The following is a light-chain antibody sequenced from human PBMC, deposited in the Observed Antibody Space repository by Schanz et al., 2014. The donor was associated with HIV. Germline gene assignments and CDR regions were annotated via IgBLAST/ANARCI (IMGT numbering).Light chain of an antibody. V-gene: IGLV2-14*03. CDR1: SNDVRTYDF. J-gene: IGLJ2*01. Sequence: QSVLTQPASVSGSPGQSVTISCRGSSNDVRTYDFLSWYQQHPGKAPILLNYDVTNRPSGISDRFSGSKSGNTASLTISGLQAEDEADYYCSSYAGSNNFVFGGGTKLTVL. CDR2: DVT. CDR3: SSYAGSNNFV.